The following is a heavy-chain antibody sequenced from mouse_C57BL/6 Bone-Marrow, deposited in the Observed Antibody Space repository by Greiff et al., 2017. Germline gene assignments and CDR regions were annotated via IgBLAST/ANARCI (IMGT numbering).Heavy chain of an antibody. Sequence: QVQLQQPGAELVRPGSSVKLSCKASGYTFTSYWMDWVKQRPGQGLEWIGNIYPSDSENHYNQKFKDKATLTVDKSSSTAYMQLSSLTSEDSAVYYCAGYYDGTGYFDVWGTGTTVTVSS. J-gene: IGHJ1*03. CDR2: IYPSDSEN. V-gene: IGHV1-61*01. CDR3: AGYYDGTGYFDV. CDR1: GYTFTSYW. D-gene: IGHD1-1*01.